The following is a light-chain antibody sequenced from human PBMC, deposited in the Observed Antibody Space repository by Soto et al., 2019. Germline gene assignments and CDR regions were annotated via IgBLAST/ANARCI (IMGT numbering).Light chain of an antibody. CDR2: GAS. Sequence: EIVMTQSPATLSVSPGERATLSCRASQSVSSNLAWYQQKPGQAPRLLIYGASTRATGIPARFSGSGSGTEFTLTISSPLSEDFAVYYCQQYNNWPQAFGQGTKVEI. CDR1: QSVSSN. CDR3: QQYNNWPQA. J-gene: IGKJ1*01. V-gene: IGKV3-15*01.